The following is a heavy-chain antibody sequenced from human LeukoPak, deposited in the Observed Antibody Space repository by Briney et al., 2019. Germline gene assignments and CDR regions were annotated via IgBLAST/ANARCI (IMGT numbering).Heavy chain of an antibody. D-gene: IGHD4/OR15-4a*01. CDR1: GFTFSSYA. Sequence: GGSLRLSCAASGFTFSSYAMHWVRQAPGKGLEWVAVISYDGSNKYYADSVKGRFTISRDNSKNTLYLQMNSLRAEDTAVYYCARGTMVKYWGQGTLVTVSS. V-gene: IGHV3-30-3*01. J-gene: IGHJ4*02. CDR3: ARGTMVKY. CDR2: ISYDGSNK.